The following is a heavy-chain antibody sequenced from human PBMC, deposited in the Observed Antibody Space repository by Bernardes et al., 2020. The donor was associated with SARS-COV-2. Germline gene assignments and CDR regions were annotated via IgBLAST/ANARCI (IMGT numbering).Heavy chain of an antibody. CDR2: IYYSGST. J-gene: IGHJ5*02. CDR1: GGSISSYY. D-gene: IGHD3-3*01. CDR3: ARQRADYDFWSGYYRRGNWFDP. Sequence: SETLSLTCTGSGGSISSYYWSWIRQPPGKGLEWIGYIYYSGSTNYNPSLKSRVTISVDTSKNQFSLKLSSVTAADTAVYYCARQRADYDFWSGYYRRGNWFDPWGQGTLVTVSS. V-gene: IGHV4-59*08.